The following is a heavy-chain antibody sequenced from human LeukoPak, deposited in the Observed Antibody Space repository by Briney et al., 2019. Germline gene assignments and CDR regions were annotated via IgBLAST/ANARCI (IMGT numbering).Heavy chain of an antibody. CDR2: MNPNSGNT. D-gene: IGHD3-22*01. J-gene: IGHJ1*01. V-gene: IGHV1-8*01. CDR3: ARRQESYDSSGYQKPRAEYFQH. Sequence: ASVKVSCKASGYTFTSYDINWVRQATGQGLEWMGWMNPNSGNTGYARKFQGRVTMTRNTSISTAYMELSSLRSEDTAVYYCARRQESYDSSGYQKPRAEYFQHWGQGTLVTVSS. CDR1: GYTFTSYD.